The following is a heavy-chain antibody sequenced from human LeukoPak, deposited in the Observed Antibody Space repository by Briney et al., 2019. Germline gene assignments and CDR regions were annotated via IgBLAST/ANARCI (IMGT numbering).Heavy chain of an antibody. CDR2: IRYDGSNK. D-gene: IGHD3-3*01. J-gene: IGHJ4*02. Sequence: GGSLRLSCAASGFTFSSYGMHWVRQAPGKGLEWVAFIRYDGSNKYYADSVKGRFTISRDNSKNTLYLQMNSLRAEDTAVYYCAKDPRSQTHTFFGVATERIYCGQGTLVTVSS. CDR3: AKDPRSQTHTFFGVATERIY. CDR1: GFTFSSYG. V-gene: IGHV3-30*02.